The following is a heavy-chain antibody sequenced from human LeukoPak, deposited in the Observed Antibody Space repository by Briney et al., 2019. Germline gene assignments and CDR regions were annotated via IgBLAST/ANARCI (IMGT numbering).Heavy chain of an antibody. D-gene: IGHD1-26*01. CDR3: ARSPRYSGSDV. J-gene: IGHJ4*02. Sequence: ASVKVSCKASGYTFTSYGISWVRQAPGQGLEWMGWISAYNGNTNYAQKLQGRVTMTTDTSTSTAYMELSSLRAEDTAVYYCARSPRYSGSDVWGQGTLVTVSS. CDR2: ISAYNGNT. CDR1: GYTFTSYG. V-gene: IGHV1-18*01.